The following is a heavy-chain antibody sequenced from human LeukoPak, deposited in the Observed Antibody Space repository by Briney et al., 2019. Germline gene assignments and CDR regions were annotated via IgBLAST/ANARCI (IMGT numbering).Heavy chain of an antibody. CDR2: IKQDGSEK. V-gene: IGHV3-7*01. CDR3: ARDRQIAY. J-gene: IGHJ4*02. CDR1: GFTFSNYW. Sequence: GGSLRLSCAASGFTFSNYWLTWVRQAPGQGLEWVANIKQDGSEKHYVDSVKGRFTISRDNAKNSLYLQMNSLRAEDTAVYYCARDRQIAYWGRGTLVTVSS.